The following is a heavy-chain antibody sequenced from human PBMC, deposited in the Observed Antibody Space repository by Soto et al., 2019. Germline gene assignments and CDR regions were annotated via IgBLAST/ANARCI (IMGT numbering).Heavy chain of an antibody. D-gene: IGHD2-2*01. CDR1: GYTFTSYG. Sequence: QVQLVQSGAEVKKPGASVKVSCKASGYTFTSYGISWVRQAPGQGLEWMGWISAYNGNTNYAQKLQGRVTMTTDTSPSTAYMELRSLRSDDRAVYYCARDRTRRYCSSTSCYGGLGYWGQGTLVTVSS. V-gene: IGHV1-18*01. J-gene: IGHJ4*02. CDR3: ARDRTRRYCSSTSCYGGLGY. CDR2: ISAYNGNT.